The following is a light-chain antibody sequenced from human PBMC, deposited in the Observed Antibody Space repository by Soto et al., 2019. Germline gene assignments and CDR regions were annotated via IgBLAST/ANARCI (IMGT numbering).Light chain of an antibody. CDR1: VLSKKY. Sequence: SYELTQPSSVSVSPGQTARITCSGDVLSKKYVRWFQQKPGQAPVLLIYKDSERPSGVPERFSGSGSGTTVTLTISGAHVEDEADYYCYAAADNILVFGGGTKLTVL. CDR3: YAAADNILV. CDR2: KDS. V-gene: IGLV3-27*01. J-gene: IGLJ3*02.